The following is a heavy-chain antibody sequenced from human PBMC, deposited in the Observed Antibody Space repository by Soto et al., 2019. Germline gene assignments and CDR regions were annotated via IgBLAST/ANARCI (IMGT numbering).Heavy chain of an antibody. J-gene: IGHJ4*02. CDR3: ARGGTVTSPYYFDY. D-gene: IGHD4-4*01. Sequence: ASVKVSCKASGYTFTSYYMHWVRQAPGQGLEWMGIINPSGHSTNYAQKFQDRVTMTRDTSTSTVYMELSSLRSGDTAVYYCARGGTVTSPYYFDYWGPGTLVTVST. CDR1: GYTFTSYY. CDR2: INPSGHST. V-gene: IGHV1-46*01.